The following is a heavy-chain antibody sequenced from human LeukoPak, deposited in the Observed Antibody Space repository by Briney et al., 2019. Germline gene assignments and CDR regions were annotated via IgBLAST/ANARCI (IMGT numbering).Heavy chain of an antibody. CDR2: IEEDGGEI. CDR3: ARDDSWAFDY. CDR1: GFSFSSYW. J-gene: IGHJ4*02. V-gene: IGHV3-7*01. D-gene: IGHD2-21*02. Sequence: PGGSLRLSCEASGFSFSSYWMSWVRQAPGKGLEWVASIEEDGGEIYYVDSVKGRFTISTDNAKNSLYLEMNNLRDGDTAVYYCARDDSWAFDYWGQGTLVTVSS.